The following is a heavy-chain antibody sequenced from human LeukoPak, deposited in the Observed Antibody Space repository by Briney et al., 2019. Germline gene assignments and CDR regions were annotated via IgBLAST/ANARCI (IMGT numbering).Heavy chain of an antibody. J-gene: IGHJ5*02. D-gene: IGHD7-27*01. CDR1: GGSISSYY. CDR3: ARALAGGWFDP. CDR2: IYYSGST. Sequence: PSDTLSLTCTVSGGSISSYYWSWIRQPPGKGLEWIGYIYYSGSTNYNPSLKSRVTISVDTSKNQFSLKLSSVTAADTAVYYCARALAGGWFDPWGQGTLVTVSS. V-gene: IGHV4-59*07.